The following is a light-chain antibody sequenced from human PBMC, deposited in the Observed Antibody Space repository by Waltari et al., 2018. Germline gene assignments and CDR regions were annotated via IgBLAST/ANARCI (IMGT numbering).Light chain of an antibody. CDR1: QSVLRTSSNKNF. CDR3: QQYYDSPIT. CDR2: WAS. V-gene: IGKV4-1*01. Sequence: DIVMTQSPDSLTLSLGERATISCKSSQSVLRTSSNKNFLAWYQQKSGQPPKLLFYWASTRESGVPDRCSGSGSGTDFTLTISSLQSEDVAIYYCQQYYDSPITFGPGTKVDV. J-gene: IGKJ3*01.